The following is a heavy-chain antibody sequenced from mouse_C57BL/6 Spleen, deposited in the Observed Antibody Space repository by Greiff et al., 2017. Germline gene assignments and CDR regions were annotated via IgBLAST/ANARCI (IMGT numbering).Heavy chain of an antibody. CDR3: ARLSYYGSSYAMDY. CDR2: INPNYGTT. J-gene: IGHJ4*01. V-gene: IGHV1-39*01. CDR1: GYSFTDYN. D-gene: IGHD1-1*01. Sequence: VQLQQSGPELVKPGASVKISCTASGYSFTDYNMNWVKQSNGKSLEWIGVINPNYGTTSYNQKFKGKATLTVDQSSSTAYMQLNSLTSENSAVYYCARLSYYGSSYAMDYWGQGTSVTVSS.